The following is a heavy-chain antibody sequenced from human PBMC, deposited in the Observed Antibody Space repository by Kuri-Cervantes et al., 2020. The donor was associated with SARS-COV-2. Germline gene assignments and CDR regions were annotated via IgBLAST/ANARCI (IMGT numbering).Heavy chain of an antibody. CDR3: ARIQATTVIADY. CDR2: IDWDDDK. CDR1: GFSLHTRGMC. V-gene: IGHV2-70*11. J-gene: IGHJ4*02. D-gene: IGHD4-11*01. Sequence: SGPKLLNTTPTHTLTSTFSGFSLHTRGMCVTWIRQPPGKALEWLARIDWDDDKYYSTSLRTRLTISKDTSKDQVVLTMNNMDPVDTATYYCARIQATTVIADYWGQGT.